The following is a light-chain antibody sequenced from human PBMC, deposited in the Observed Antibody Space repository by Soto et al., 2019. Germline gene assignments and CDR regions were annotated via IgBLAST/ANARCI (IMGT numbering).Light chain of an antibody. CDR1: QSVSNNY. Sequence: EVVFTQSPCTLSLSPGERATLSCRASQSVSNNYLAWYQQKPGQAPRLLIYGASDRATGIPDRFSGSGSGTEFTLTIDGLQPEDFAIYYCQQSYNTLWTFGQGTKVDIK. V-gene: IGKV3-20*01. J-gene: IGKJ1*01. CDR2: GAS. CDR3: QQSYNTLWT.